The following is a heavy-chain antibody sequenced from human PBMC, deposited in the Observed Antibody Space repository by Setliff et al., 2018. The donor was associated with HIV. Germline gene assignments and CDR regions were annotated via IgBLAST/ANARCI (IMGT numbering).Heavy chain of an antibody. CDR1: GFTFSSSA. V-gene: IGHV3-23*01. CDR3: ATAGEYYDDSGYFFDY. CDR2: ISGSGVST. Sequence: GGSLRLSCAASGFTFSSSAMSWVRQAPGKGLEWVSGISGSGVSTYYADSVKGRFTISRDNSKNTLYLQINSLRAEDTAVYYCATAGEYYDDSGYFFDYWGQGALVTVSS. J-gene: IGHJ4*02. D-gene: IGHD3-22*01.